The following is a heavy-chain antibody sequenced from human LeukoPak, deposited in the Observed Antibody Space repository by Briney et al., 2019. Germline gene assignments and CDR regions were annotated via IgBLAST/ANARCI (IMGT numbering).Heavy chain of an antibody. D-gene: IGHD3-22*01. J-gene: IGHJ4*02. CDR3: ARTYYYDSSGYDY. V-gene: IGHV1-69*01. CDR1: GGTFSSYA. CDR2: IIPIFGTA. Sequence: SVTVSCKASGGTFSSYAISWVRQAPGQGLEWMGGIIPIFGTANYAQKFQGRVTITADEPTSTAYMELSSLRSEDTAVYYCARTYYYDSSGYDYWGQGTLVTVSS.